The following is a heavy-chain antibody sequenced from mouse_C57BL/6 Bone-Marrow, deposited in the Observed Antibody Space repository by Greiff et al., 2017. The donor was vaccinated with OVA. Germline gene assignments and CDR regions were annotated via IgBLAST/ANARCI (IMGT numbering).Heavy chain of an antibody. D-gene: IGHD1-1*01. CDR2: INPYNGGT. CDR1: GYTFTDYY. CDR3: ARLMDTTVVAPFDY. V-gene: IGHV1-19*01. J-gene: IGHJ2*01. Sequence: EVQLQQSGPVLVKPGASVKMSCKASGYTFTDYYMNWVKQSHGKSLEWIGVINPYNGGTSYNQKFKGKATLTVDKSSSTAYMELNSLTSEDSAVYYWARLMDTTVVAPFDYWGQGTTLTVSS.